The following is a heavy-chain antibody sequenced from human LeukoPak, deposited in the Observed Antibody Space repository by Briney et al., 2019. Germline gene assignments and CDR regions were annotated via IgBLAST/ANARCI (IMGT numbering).Heavy chain of an antibody. CDR1: GYNFTGYY. CDR3: ARERTPGSGYGVDY. J-gene: IGHJ4*02. V-gene: IGHV1-2*02. D-gene: IGHD6-25*01. Sequence: ASVKVSCKASGYNFTGYYLHWVRQAPGQGLEWMGWINPNTGGTNYAQKFQGRVTMTGDRSISTAYMELSRLRSDDTAVYYCARERTPGSGYGVDYWGQGTVVTVSS. CDR2: INPNTGGT.